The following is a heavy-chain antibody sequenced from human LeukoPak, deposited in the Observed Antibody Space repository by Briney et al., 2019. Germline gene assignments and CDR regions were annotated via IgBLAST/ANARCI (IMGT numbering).Heavy chain of an antibody. J-gene: IGHJ4*02. CDR2: VSVSGVDS. CDR1: GFTFTDYA. V-gene: IGHV3-23*01. Sequence: PGGSLRLSCEVSGFTFTDYAMSWVRQAPGKGLEWVSFVSVSGVDSDYADSVKGRFTISRDNANDTLYLQMGSLRAEDTAVYYCAKGSKRGYKYGSVNFDYWGQGTLVTVSS. D-gene: IGHD5-18*01. CDR3: AKGSKRGYKYGSVNFDY.